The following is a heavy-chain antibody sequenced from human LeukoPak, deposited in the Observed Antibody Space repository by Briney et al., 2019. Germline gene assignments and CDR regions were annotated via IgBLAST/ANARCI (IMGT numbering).Heavy chain of an antibody. V-gene: IGHV1-18*01. Sequence: ASVKVSCKASGYTFTNYGISWVRQAPGQGLEWMGWISFYNDNTKYAQKLQGRVTMTTDTSTNTAYMELRSLRSDDTAVYYCARDRKGPNSGSYYGDYWGQGTPVTVSS. CDR1: GYTFTNYG. J-gene: IGHJ4*02. CDR2: ISFYNDNT. D-gene: IGHD1-26*01. CDR3: ARDRKGPNSGSYYGDY.